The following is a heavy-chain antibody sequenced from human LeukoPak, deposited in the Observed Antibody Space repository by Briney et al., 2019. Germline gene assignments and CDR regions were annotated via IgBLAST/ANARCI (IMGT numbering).Heavy chain of an antibody. J-gene: IGHJ4*02. CDR2: ISLSGLT. CDR3: SRESGAFSPFGY. V-gene: IGHV4-4*02. Sequence: PSETLSLTCGVSGGSISSTSWYSWVRQPPGQGLEWIGEISLSGLTNYNPSLKSRVTMSLDKSKNLLSLTLTSVTAADTAVYYCSRESGAFSPFGYWGQGTLVTVTS. CDR1: GGSISSTSW. D-gene: IGHD1-26*01.